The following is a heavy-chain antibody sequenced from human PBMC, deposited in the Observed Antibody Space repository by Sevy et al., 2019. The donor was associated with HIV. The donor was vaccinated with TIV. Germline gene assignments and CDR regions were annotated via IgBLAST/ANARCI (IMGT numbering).Heavy chain of an antibody. V-gene: IGHV3-30*03. CDR3: APSHIVSAAEDY. J-gene: IGHJ4*02. Sequence: GGSLRLSCAASGFTFSSYGMHWVRQAPGKGLEWVAVISYDGSNKYYAHSVKGRFTISRDNSKNTLYLQMNSLRAEDTAVYYCAPSHIVSAAEDYWGQGTLVTVSS. CDR1: GFTFSSYG. CDR2: ISYDGSNK. D-gene: IGHD2-21*01.